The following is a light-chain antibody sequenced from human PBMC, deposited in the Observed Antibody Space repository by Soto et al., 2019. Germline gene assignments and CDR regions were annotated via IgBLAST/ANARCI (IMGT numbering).Light chain of an antibody. CDR2: EGS. CDR3: CSYAGSSTLNYV. Sequence: QSVLTQPASVSGSPGQSITISCTGTSSDVGSYNLVSWYQQHPGKAPKLMIYEGSKRPSGVSNRFSGSKSGNTASLTISGLQAEDEADYYCCSYAGSSTLNYVFGTGTKATV. CDR1: SSDVGSYNL. V-gene: IGLV2-23*01. J-gene: IGLJ1*01.